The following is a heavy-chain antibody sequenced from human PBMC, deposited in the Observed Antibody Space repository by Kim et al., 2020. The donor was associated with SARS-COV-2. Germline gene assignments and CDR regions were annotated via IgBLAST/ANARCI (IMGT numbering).Heavy chain of an antibody. V-gene: IGHV4-34*01. D-gene: IGHD2-2*01. Sequence: SETLSLTCAVYGGSFSGYYWSWIRQPPGKGLEWIGEINHSGSTNYNPSLKSRVTISVDTSKNQFSLKLSSVTAADTAVYYCARGQIVVVPAALGVVMYYYYYTDVWGKGTTVTVSS. CDR2: INHSGST. CDR1: GGSFSGYY. J-gene: IGHJ6*03. CDR3: ARGQIVVVPAALGVVMYYYYYTDV.